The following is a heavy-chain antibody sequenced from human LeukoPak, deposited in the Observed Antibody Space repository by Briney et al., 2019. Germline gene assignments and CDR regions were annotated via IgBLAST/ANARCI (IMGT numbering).Heavy chain of an antibody. CDR1: GGSINTPNYY. CDR3: ARRRGYYDSGNFYGLDIDY. J-gene: IGHJ4*02. Sequence: SETLSLTCTVSGGSINTPNYYWGWIRQPPGKGLEWIGNIFYSGGTYYSPSLTSRVTISLDTSRNQFSLKLNSVTAADTAVYYCARRRGYYDSGNFYGLDIDYWGQGTLVTVSS. D-gene: IGHD3-10*01. V-gene: IGHV4-39*07. CDR2: IFYSGGT.